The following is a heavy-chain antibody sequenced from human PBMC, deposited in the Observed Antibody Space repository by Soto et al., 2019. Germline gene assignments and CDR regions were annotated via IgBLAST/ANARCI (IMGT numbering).Heavy chain of an antibody. D-gene: IGHD3-9*01. CDR1: GGSISSGGYY. Sequence: LSLTCTVSGGSISSGGYYWSWIRQHPGKGLEWIGYIYYSGSTYYNPSLKSRVTISVDTSKNQFSLKLSSVTAADTAVYYCARECHYDILTGYSYNWFDPWGQGTLVTVSS. CDR3: ARECHYDILTGYSYNWFDP. V-gene: IGHV4-31*03. CDR2: IYYSGST. J-gene: IGHJ5*02.